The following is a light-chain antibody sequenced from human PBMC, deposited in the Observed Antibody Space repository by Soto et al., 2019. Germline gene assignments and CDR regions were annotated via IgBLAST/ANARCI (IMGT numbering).Light chain of an antibody. CDR3: QQYASSPFT. CDR1: QSVAKNF. V-gene: IGKV3-20*01. CDR2: DAS. J-gene: IGKJ5*01. Sequence: EIVLTQSAGTLSLSPGERATLSCRASQSVAKNFLAWYQQTPGQAPRLLISDASRRATGTPDRFSGSGSGTDFTLTISRLEPEDCAVYYCQQYASSPFTFGQGTRLEIK.